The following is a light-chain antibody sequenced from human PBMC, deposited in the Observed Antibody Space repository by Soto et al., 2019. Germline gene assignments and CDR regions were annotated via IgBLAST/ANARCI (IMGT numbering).Light chain of an antibody. CDR3: QQSYSTARKT. J-gene: IGKJ1*01. CDR2: VAS. CDR1: QSISSY. Sequence: DIQMTQSPSSLSPSVGNSVTSTCRASQSISSYLNWYQQKPGKAPTLLIYVASSLQSGVPSRFSGSGSGTDFTLTISSLQPEDSATYYCQQSYSTARKTFGQGTKVDIK. V-gene: IGKV1-39*01.